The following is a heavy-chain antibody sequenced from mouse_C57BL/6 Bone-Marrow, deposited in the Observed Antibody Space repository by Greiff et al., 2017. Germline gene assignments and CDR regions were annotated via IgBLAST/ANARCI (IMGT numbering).Heavy chain of an antibody. CDR2: IYPRSGNT. V-gene: IGHV1-81*01. D-gene: IGHD1-1*01. J-gene: IGHJ1*03. CDR3: AGITTGWYFDV. CDR1: GYTFTSYG. Sequence: VKLMESGAELARPGASVKLSCKASGYTFTSYGISWVKQRTGQGLEWIGEIYPRSGNTYYNEKFKGKATLTADKSSSTAYMELRSLTSEDSAVYFCAGITTGWYFDVWGTGTTVTVSS.